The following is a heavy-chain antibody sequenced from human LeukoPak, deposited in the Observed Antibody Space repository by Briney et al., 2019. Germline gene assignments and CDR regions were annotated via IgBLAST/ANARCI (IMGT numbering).Heavy chain of an antibody. Sequence: RPSETLSLTCTVSGGSISSYYWSWIRQPPGKGLEWIGYIYYSGSTNYNPSLKSRVTISVDTSKNQFSLKLSSVTAADTAVYYCARGVYWYSSSSPFDYWGQGTLVTVSS. CDR1: GGSISSYY. J-gene: IGHJ4*02. CDR3: ARGVYWYSSSSPFDY. CDR2: IYYSGST. D-gene: IGHD6-6*01. V-gene: IGHV4-59*01.